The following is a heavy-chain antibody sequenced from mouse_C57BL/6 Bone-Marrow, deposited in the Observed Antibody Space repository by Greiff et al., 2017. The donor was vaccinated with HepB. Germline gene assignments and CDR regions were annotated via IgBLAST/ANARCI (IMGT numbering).Heavy chain of an antibody. D-gene: IGHD1-1*01. CDR2: SRNKANDYTT. CDR1: GFTFSDFY. J-gene: IGHJ1*03. Sequence: EVQWVESGGGLVQSGRSLRLSCATSGFTFSDFYMEWVRQAPGKGLEWIAASRNKANDYTTEYSASVKGRFIVSRDTSQSILYLQMNALRAEDTAIYYCARDADNYYGSSYVWYFDVWGTGTTVTVSS. V-gene: IGHV7-1*01. CDR3: ARDADNYYGSSYVWYFDV.